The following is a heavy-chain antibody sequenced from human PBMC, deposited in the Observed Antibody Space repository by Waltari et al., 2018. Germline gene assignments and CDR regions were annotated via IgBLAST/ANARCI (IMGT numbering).Heavy chain of an antibody. CDR3: AKDGFLEYLYSVFDS. CDR1: GFTFRSFG. J-gene: IGHJ4*02. V-gene: IGHV3-30*18. Sequence: QVQLVESGGGVVQPGRSLRLSCAASGFTFRSFGMPWVRQAPGKGRGSVAVISYDGSKKYYADSVKGRFTISRDNSNDTLYLQMNTLRPEDTAVYYCAKDGFLEYLYSVFDSWGQGTLVSVSS. CDR2: ISYDGSKK. D-gene: IGHD3-3*01.